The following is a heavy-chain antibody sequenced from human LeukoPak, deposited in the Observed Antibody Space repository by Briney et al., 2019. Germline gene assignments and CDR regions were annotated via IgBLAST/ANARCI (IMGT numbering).Heavy chain of an antibody. J-gene: IGHJ3*02. CDR3: ARARVLWFGELFGAFDI. CDR2: ISASGGST. D-gene: IGHD3-10*01. V-gene: IGHV3-23*01. Sequence: PGGSLRLSCAASGFTFSSYAMSWVRQAPGKGLEWVSAISASGGSTYYADSVNGRFTISRDNSKNTLYLQMNSLRAEDTAVYYCARARVLWFGELFGAFDIWGQGTMVTVSS. CDR1: GFTFSSYA.